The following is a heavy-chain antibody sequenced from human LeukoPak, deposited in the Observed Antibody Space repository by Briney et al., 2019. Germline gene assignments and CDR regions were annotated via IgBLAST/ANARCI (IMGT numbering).Heavy chain of an antibody. V-gene: IGHV3-30*02. CDR1: GFTFSSYG. J-gene: IGHJ4*02. D-gene: IGHD3-22*01. CDR2: IRYDGSSK. Sequence: GGSLRLSCAASGFTFSSYGMHWVRQAPGKGLEWVAFIRYDGSSKFYADSVKGRFTLSRDNSKNTLYLQMHSLRAEDRAVYYCARESESYDSSGSTFDYWGQGTLVTVSS. CDR3: ARESESYDSSGSTFDY.